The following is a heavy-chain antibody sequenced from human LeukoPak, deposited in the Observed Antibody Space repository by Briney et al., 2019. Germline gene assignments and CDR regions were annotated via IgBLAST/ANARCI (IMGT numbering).Heavy chain of an antibody. V-gene: IGHV3-30*02. CDR3: AKERDAAMVTIDY. J-gene: IGHJ4*02. Sequence: GGSLRLSCAASGFTFSSYGMHWVRQAPGKGLEWVAFIRYDGSNKYYADSVKGRFTISRDNSKNTLYLQMNSLRVEDTAVYYCAKERDAAMVTIDYWGQGTLVTVSS. D-gene: IGHD5-18*01. CDR2: IRYDGSNK. CDR1: GFTFSSYG.